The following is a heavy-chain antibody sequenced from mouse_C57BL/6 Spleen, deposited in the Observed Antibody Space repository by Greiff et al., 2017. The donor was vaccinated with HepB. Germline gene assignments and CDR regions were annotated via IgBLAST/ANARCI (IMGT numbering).Heavy chain of an antibody. J-gene: IGHJ2*01. D-gene: IGHD1-1*01. CDR3: TPCITTVVAPCY. CDR2: IDPETGGT. V-gene: IGHV1-15*01. Sequence: VQLQQSGAELVRPGASVTLSCKASGYTFTDYEMHWVKQTPVHGLEWIGAIDPETGGTAYNQKFKGKAILTADKSSSTAYMELRSLTSEDSAVYYCTPCITTVVAPCYWGQGTTLTVSS. CDR1: GYTFTDYE.